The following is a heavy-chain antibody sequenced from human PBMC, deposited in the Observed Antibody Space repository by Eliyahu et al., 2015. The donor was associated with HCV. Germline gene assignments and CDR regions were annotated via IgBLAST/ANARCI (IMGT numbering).Heavy chain of an antibody. J-gene: IGHJ6*02. Sequence: EVQLVESGGGLVQPGRSLRLSCVASGFTFDDYAMHWVRQAPGKGLEWGSGISWNSGSIDYADSVKGRFTISRDNAKNSLYLQMSSLRGEDTALYYCVTRHVWGQGTTVTVSS. V-gene: IGHV3-9*01. CDR2: ISWNSGSI. CDR3: VTRHV. CDR1: GFTFDDYA.